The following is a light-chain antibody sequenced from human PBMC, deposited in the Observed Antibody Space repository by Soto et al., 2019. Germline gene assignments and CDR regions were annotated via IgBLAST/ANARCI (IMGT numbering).Light chain of an antibody. CDR3: QQASSFPWT. Sequence: DIQMTQSPSSVSASVGDRVTITCRASQGISKWLAWYQHKPGRGPNLLIYSASTLQRGAPSRFSGSGSGTDFTLTISSLQPEDFGTYYCQQASSFPWTFGQGTKVDIK. J-gene: IGKJ1*01. CDR2: SAS. V-gene: IGKV1-12*01. CDR1: QGISKW.